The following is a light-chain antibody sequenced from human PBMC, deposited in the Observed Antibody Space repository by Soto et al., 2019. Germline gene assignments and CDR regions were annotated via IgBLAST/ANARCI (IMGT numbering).Light chain of an antibody. CDR1: QSVSRNY. V-gene: IGKV3-20*01. CDR2: GAS. J-gene: IGKJ2*01. CDR3: QQYGSSPDT. Sequence: EIVLTQSPGTLSLSPGERATLSCRASQSVSRNYLAWYQQKPGQATRLLIFGASSRATGIPDRFSGSGSGTDFTLTISRLEPKDFAVYYCQQYGSSPDTFGQGTKLEIK.